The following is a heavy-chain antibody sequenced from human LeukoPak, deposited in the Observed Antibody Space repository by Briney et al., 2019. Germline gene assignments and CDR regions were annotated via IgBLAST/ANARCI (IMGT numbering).Heavy chain of an antibody. V-gene: IGHV4-61*02. CDR3: ARRRSSSWYSPYYFDY. CDR1: GGSISSGSYY. J-gene: IGHJ4*02. CDR2: IYTSGST. Sequence: SETLSLTCTVSGGSISSGSYYWSWIRQPAGKGLEWIGRIYTSGSTNYNPSLKSRVTISVDTSKNQFSLKLSSVTAADTAVYYCARRRSSSWYSPYYFDYWGQGTLVTVSS. D-gene: IGHD6-13*01.